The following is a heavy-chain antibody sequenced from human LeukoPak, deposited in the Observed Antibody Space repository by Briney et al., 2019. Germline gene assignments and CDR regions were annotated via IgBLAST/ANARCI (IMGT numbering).Heavy chain of an antibody. CDR2: IYYTGST. CDR1: GGSINNYY. J-gene: IGHJ3*02. V-gene: IGHV4-59*08. D-gene: IGHD2-15*01. Sequence: SETLSLTCTVSGGSINNYYWSWVRQPPGAGLEWLAYIYYTGSTNYNPSLKTRLTISVDTSKNQFSLRLNSVTAADTAVYYCARRKIGYCSGGSCYRAFDIWGQGTMVTVSS. CDR3: ARRKIGYCSGGSCYRAFDI.